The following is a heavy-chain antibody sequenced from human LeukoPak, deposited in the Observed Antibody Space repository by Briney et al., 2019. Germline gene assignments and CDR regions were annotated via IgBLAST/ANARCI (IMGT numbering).Heavy chain of an antibody. CDR1: GFPFSNYA. Sequence: PGGSLRLSCAASGFPFSNYAMTWVRQAPGKGLERVSGISDSGDRTYYADSVKGRFTISRDNSKNMLYLQMNSLRVEDTALYYCAKGLGTSGYHDYWGQGTPVTASS. D-gene: IGHD3-22*01. J-gene: IGHJ4*02. CDR2: ISDSGDRT. CDR3: AKGLGTSGYHDY. V-gene: IGHV3-23*01.